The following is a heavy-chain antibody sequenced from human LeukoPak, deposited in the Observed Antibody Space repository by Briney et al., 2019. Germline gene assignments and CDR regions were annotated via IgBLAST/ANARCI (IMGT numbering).Heavy chain of an antibody. CDR2: ISGSGGST. J-gene: IGHJ4*02. V-gene: IGHV3-23*01. Sequence: PGGSLRLSCAASGFTFSTYAMNWVRQAPGKGLEWVSVISGSGGSTYYADSVKGRFTISRDNAKNSLYLQMNSLRAEDTSVYYCATEGRSTTPGYWGQGTLVIVSS. CDR3: ATEGRSTTPGY. CDR1: GFTFSTYA. D-gene: IGHD6-13*01.